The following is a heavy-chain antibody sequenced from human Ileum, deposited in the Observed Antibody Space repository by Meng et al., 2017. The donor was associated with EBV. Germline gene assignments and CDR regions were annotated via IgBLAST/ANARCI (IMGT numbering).Heavy chain of an antibody. Sequence: AHVRPWGAGLFELSETLSLTCGIDVRAFNGDSWTWIRQPPGKGLEWIGEINHSVSTNYNPSLKSRVIISVDTSKNQFSLNLSSVTAADTAVYYCARGVYGPTTRGREYFIHWGRGTLVTVSS. CDR3: ARGVYGPTTRGREYFIH. D-gene: IGHD2-8*01. V-gene: IGHV4-34*01. J-gene: IGHJ1*01. CDR2: INHSVST. CDR1: VRAFNGDS.